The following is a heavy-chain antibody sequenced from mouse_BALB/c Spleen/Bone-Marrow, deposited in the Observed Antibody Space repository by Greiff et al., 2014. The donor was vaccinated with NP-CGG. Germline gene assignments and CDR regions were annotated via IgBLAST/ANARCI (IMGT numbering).Heavy chain of an antibody. CDR2: INPSKGGT. V-gene: IGHV1S81*02. CDR1: GYTFTSYY. J-gene: IGHJ3*01. D-gene: IGHD1-2*01. CDR3: TRPYYGYVGYAY. Sequence: VQLQQSGAELVKPGASVKLSCKASGYTFTSYYMYWVKQRPGQGLEWIGEINPSKGGTNFNEKFKSKATLTVDKSSSTAYMQLSSLTFEDSAIYYCTRPYYGYVGYAYWGQGTQVTVSA.